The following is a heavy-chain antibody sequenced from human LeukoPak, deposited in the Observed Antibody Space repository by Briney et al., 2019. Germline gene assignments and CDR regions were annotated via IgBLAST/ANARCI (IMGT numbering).Heavy chain of an antibody. CDR1: GFTVSSNY. D-gene: IGHD4-17*01. Sequence: GGSLRLSCAASGFTVSSNYMSWVRQAPGKGLEWVSVIYSGGSTYYADSVKGRFTISRDNSKNTLYLQMNSLRAEDTAVYYCATHTDYGDYVNAFDIWGQGTMVTVSS. V-gene: IGHV3-53*01. CDR3: ATHTDYGDYVNAFDI. CDR2: IYSGGST. J-gene: IGHJ3*02.